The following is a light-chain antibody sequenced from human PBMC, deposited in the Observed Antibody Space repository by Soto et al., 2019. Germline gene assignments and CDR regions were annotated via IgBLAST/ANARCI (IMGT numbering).Light chain of an antibody. Sequence: EIVMTQSPATLSVSPGERATLSCRASQSVGSNLAWYQQKPGQAPRLLIYGASTRATDIPARFSGSGSGTEFALTINSLQSEDFAVYFCQQFNVWHRTFGQGTKVEIK. CDR3: QQFNVWHRT. CDR1: QSVGSN. J-gene: IGKJ1*01. V-gene: IGKV3-15*01. CDR2: GAS.